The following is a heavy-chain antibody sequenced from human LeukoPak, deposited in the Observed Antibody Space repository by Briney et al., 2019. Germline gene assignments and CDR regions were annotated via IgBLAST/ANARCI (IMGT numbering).Heavy chain of an antibody. CDR1: GFTFCSYW. CDR3: ARARIDY. V-gene: IGHV3-7*04. D-gene: IGHD1-14*01. Sequence: AGGALRLSCVGAGFTFCSYWIDWGRPAPRKGLEWVANIKDDGSEKYSVDSVKGRFTISRDNAKNLLYLQMSSLRAEDTAVYYCARARIDYWGQGTLVTVSS. CDR2: IKDDGSEK. J-gene: IGHJ4*02.